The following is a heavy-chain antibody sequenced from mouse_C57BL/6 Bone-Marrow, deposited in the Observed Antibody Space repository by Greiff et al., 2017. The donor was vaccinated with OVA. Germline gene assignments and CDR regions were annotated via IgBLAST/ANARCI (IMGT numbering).Heavy chain of an antibody. CDR3: ARRDYYGRSHWYFDV. V-gene: IGHV1-26*01. J-gene: IGHJ1*03. D-gene: IGHD1-1*01. Sequence: EVQLQQSGPELVKPGASVKISCKASGYTFTDYYMNWVKQSHGKSLEWIGDINPNNGGTSYNQKFKGKATLTVDKSSSTAYMELRSLTSEDSAVYYCARRDYYGRSHWYFDVWGTGTTVTVSS. CDR1: GYTFTDYY. CDR2: INPNNGGT.